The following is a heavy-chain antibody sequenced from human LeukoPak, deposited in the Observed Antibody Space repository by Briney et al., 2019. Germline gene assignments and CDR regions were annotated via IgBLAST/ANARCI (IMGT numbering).Heavy chain of an antibody. D-gene: IGHD6-6*01. CDR3: ARGGIAAPSGWFDP. Sequence: SQTLSLTCAISGDSVSSNSAAWNWIRQSPSRGLEWLGRTYYRSKWYNDYAVSVKSRITINPVTSKNQFSLQLNSVTPEDTAVYYCARGGIAAPSGWFDPWGQGTLVTVSS. CDR1: GDSVSSNSAA. J-gene: IGHJ5*02. V-gene: IGHV6-1*01. CDR2: TYYRSKWYN.